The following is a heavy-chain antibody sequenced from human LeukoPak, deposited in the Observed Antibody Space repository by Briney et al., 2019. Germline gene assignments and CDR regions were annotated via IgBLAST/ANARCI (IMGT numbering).Heavy chain of an antibody. CDR2: ISGSGGST. CDR3: AKTLAYCSGGSCYSNYYFDY. CDR1: GFTFSSYA. Sequence: PGGSLRLSCAASGFTFSSYAMSWVRQAPGKGLEWVSAISGSGGSTDYADSVKGRFTISRDNSKNTLYLQMSSLRAGDTAVYYCAKTLAYCSGGSCYSNYYFDYWGQGTLVTVSS. J-gene: IGHJ4*02. D-gene: IGHD2-15*01. V-gene: IGHV3-23*01.